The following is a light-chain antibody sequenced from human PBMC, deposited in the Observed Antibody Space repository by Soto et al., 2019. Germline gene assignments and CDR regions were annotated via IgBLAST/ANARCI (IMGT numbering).Light chain of an antibody. CDR1: ESISSW. CDR2: DAS. Sequence: IQMPQSPSTLSASVGDRVPITYRASESISSWLAWYQQKPGKAPKLLIYDASSLESGVPSRFSGSGSGTEFTLTISSLQPDDFATYYCQQYNSYWTFGQGTKVDIK. V-gene: IGKV1-5*01. J-gene: IGKJ1*01. CDR3: QQYNSYWT.